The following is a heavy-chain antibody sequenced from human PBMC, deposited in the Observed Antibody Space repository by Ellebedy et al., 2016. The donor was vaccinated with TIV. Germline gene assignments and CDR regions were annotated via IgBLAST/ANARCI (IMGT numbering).Heavy chain of an antibody. CDR1: GFSFRSYW. D-gene: IGHD3-16*01. Sequence: GGSLRLSCVASGFSFRSYWMSWVRQAPGKGLEWVANIYQDGSTQYYVDSVKGRFTISRYNAKTSLFLQMNSLRVEDTAVYYCARRGSYGDYAVQVNSWFDRWGRGTLVSVSS. V-gene: IGHV3-7*01. CDR3: ARRGSYGDYAVQVNSWFDR. CDR2: IYQDGSTQ. J-gene: IGHJ5*02.